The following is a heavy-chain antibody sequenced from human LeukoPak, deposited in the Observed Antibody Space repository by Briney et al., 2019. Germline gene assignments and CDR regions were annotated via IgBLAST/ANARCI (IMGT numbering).Heavy chain of an antibody. D-gene: IGHD1-1*01. J-gene: IGHJ4*02. Sequence: GASVKVSCKASGGTFSSYAISWVRQAPGQGLEWMGGIIPIFGTANYAQKFQGRVTITADESTSTAYMELSSLRSEDTAVYYCARGSVPGTTIDYWGQGTLVTVSS. CDR1: GGTFSSYA. CDR2: IIPIFGTA. CDR3: ARGSVPGTTIDY. V-gene: IGHV1-69*13.